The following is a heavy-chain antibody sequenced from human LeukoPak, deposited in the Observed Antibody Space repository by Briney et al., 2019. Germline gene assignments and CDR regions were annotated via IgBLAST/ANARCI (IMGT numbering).Heavy chain of an antibody. V-gene: IGHV4-59*01. J-gene: IGHJ6*02. D-gene: IGHD6-19*01. Sequence: SETLSLTCTVSGGSISSYYWSWIRQPPGKGLEWIGYIYYSGSTNYNPSLKSRVTISVDTSKNQFSLKLSSVTAADTAVYYCARVPSSSGWYGHYYYGMDVWGQGTTVTVSS. CDR3: ARVPSSSGWYGHYYYGMDV. CDR1: GGSISSYY. CDR2: IYYSGST.